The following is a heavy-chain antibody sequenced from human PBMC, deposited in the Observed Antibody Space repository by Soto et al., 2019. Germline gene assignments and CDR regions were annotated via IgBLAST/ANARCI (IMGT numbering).Heavy chain of an antibody. CDR2: INAGNGNT. CDR1: GYTFTTYA. D-gene: IGHD1-1*01. V-gene: IGHV1-3*01. Sequence: GASVKVSCKASGYTFTTYAVHWVRQAPGQRLEWMGWINAGNGNTKYSQKFQGRVTITRDTSASTAYMELSSLRSEDTAVYYCDNSPRGVGYFDYWGQGTLVTVSS. J-gene: IGHJ4*02. CDR3: DNSPRGVGYFDY.